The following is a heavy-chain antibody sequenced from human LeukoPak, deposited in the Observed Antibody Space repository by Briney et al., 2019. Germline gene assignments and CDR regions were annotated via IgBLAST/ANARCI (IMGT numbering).Heavy chain of an antibody. V-gene: IGHV3-7*03. Sequence: GGSLRLSCAASGFMFSNYWMSWVRQAPGKGLEWVANIKEDGTEKKYVDSVKGRFTMSRDNTKKSLYLQMDSLGVEDTALYYCVQDWAWGAFGSWGQGTLVTVSS. J-gene: IGHJ4*02. D-gene: IGHD7-27*01. CDR2: IKEDGTEK. CDR1: GFMFSNYW. CDR3: VQDWAWGAFGS.